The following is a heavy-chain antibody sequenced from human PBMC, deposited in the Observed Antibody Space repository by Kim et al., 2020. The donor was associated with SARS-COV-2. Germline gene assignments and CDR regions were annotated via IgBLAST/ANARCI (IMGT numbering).Heavy chain of an antibody. Sequence: SVKVSCKASGGTFSSYTISWVRQAPGQGLEWMGRIIPILGIANYAQKFQGRVTITADKSTSTAYMELSSLRSEDTAVYYCARCYYYYGSGSINWFDPWGQGTLVTVSS. V-gene: IGHV1-69*02. J-gene: IGHJ5*02. CDR3: ARCYYYYGSGSINWFDP. CDR1: GGTFSSYT. CDR2: IIPILGIA. D-gene: IGHD3-10*01.